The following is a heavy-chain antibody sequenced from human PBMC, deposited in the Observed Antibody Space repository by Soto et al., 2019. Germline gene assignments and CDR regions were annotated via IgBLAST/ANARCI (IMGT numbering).Heavy chain of an antibody. CDR1: GFTFNSYA. CDR3: AKTGPEGQEKARIGLLLSVDY. Sequence: PGGSLRLSIASCGFTFNSYAMSWSCQAPGKGLEWVSAISGSGGSTYYADSVKGRFTISRDNSKNTLYLQMNSLRAEDTAVYYCAKTGPEGQEKARIGLLLSVDYWGQGTLVTVSS. V-gene: IGHV3-23*01. CDR2: ISGSGGST. J-gene: IGHJ4*02. D-gene: IGHD6-6*01.